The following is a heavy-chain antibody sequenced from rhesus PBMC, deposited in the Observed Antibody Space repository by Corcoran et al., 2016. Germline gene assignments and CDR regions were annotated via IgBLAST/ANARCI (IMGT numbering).Heavy chain of an antibody. CDR2: IYWNDSK. CDR3: ARVHPEYCSSTYCSQGPFDY. V-gene: IGHV2-95*01. J-gene: IGHJ4*01. Sequence: QVTLKESGPALVKPTQTLTLTCTFSGFSISTSGTGVGWIRQPPGKALEWLASIYWNDSKYYSTSLKSRLTISKDTSKNQVVLTMTNMDPVDTATYYCARVHPEYCSSTYCSQGPFDYWGQGVLVTVSS. D-gene: IGHD2-15*01. CDR1: GFSISTSGTG.